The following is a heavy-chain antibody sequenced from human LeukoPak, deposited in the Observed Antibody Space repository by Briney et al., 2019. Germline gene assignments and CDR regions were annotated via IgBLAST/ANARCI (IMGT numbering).Heavy chain of an antibody. J-gene: IGHJ4*02. V-gene: IGHV5-51*01. D-gene: IGHD3-10*01. CDR3: ATSDYGAGSYAH. CDR1: GFTFNTYW. Sequence: GAALQISCEGSGFTFNTYWIGGGRQLAGEGLEWMGIIYPGDSDTRYSPSFQGQVTISADKSISTAYLQWSSLKASDTAMYYCATSDYGAGSYAHWGQGTLVTVSS. CDR2: IYPGDSDT.